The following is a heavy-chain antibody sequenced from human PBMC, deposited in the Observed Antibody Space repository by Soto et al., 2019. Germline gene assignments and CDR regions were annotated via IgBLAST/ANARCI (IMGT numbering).Heavy chain of an antibody. J-gene: IGHJ4*02. CDR3: ARDKITGLFDY. CDR1: GGSISSGNYY. Sequence: SETLSLTCTVSGGSISSGNYYWSWIRQPPGKGLEWIGFISYSGSTYYNPSLKSRVTISVDTSKDQFSLKLTSVTAADTAVYYCARDKITGLFDYWGQGTLVTVSS. V-gene: IGHV4-30-4*01. CDR2: ISYSGST. D-gene: IGHD2-8*02.